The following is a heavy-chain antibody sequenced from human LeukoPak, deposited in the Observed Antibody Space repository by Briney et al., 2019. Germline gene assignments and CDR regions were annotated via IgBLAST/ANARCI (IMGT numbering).Heavy chain of an antibody. Sequence: GGSLRLSCTASGFIFRDYAMSWVRQAPGKGLEWVSTISGAGDNTNNADSVTGRFTISRDNSKNTLYLQMNSLRAEDTAVYYCAKDYSVSNWCFDLWGRGTLVTVSS. D-gene: IGHD5/OR15-5a*01. CDR1: GFIFRDYA. J-gene: IGHJ2*01. CDR2: ISGAGDNT. V-gene: IGHV3-23*01. CDR3: AKDYSVSNWCFDL.